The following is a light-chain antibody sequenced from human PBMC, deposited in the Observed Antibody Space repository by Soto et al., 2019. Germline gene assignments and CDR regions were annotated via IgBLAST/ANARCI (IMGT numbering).Light chain of an antibody. CDR2: AAS. CDR1: QNIYSY. J-gene: IGKJ1*01. Sequence: DIQMSQSPSSLSASVGDRVTITCRASQNIYSYLTWYQQKPGKAPKLLIYAASTLHSGVPSRFSGGGSGTDFTLTISSLQPEDFATYYCQHSYTNPWTFGQGTKVEIE. V-gene: IGKV1-39*01. CDR3: QHSYTNPWT.